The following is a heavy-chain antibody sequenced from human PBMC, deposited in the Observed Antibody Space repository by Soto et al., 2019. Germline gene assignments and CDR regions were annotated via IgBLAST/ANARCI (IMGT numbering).Heavy chain of an antibody. V-gene: IGHV4-39*07. D-gene: IGHD5-18*01. CDR1: GGSISSSGSY. CDR2: MYHSGST. CDR3: APRGYSTYGMDV. J-gene: IGHJ6*02. Sequence: SETLSLTCTVSGGSISSSGSYWGWIRQPPGKGLEYIGSMYHSGSTYYNPSLISRVTISVDTSKNQFSLKLSSVTAADTAVYYCAPRGYSTYGMDVWGQGTTVTVSS.